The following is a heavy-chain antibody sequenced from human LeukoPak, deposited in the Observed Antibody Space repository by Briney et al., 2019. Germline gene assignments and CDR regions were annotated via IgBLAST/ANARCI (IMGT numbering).Heavy chain of an antibody. J-gene: IGHJ3*02. CDR3: ARHYDSSGYYYSVAAFDI. D-gene: IGHD3-22*01. Sequence: SETLSLTCTVSGGSISGYYWSWIRQPPGKGLEWIGYTYYSGSTNYNPSLKSRVTISVDTSKNQFSLKLSSVTAADTAVYYCARHYDSSGYYYSVAAFDIWGQGTMVTVSS. CDR1: GGSISGYY. V-gene: IGHV4-59*08. CDR2: TYYSGST.